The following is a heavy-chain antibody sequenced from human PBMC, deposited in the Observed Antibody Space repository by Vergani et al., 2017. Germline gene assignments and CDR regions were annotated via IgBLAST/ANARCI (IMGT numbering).Heavy chain of an antibody. V-gene: IGHV3-23*01. J-gene: IGHJ4*02. D-gene: IGHD5-18*01. CDR2: ITGSGGST. CDR1: GFTFSSYA. CDR3: AKDPLIQLWLSYYFDY. Sequence: EVQLLESGGGLVQPGGSLRLSCAASGFTFSSYAMSWVRQAPGKGLEWVSAITGSGGSTYYADSVKGRFTISRDNSKNTLYVQMNSLRAEDTAVYYCAKDPLIQLWLSYYFDYWGQGTLVTVSS.